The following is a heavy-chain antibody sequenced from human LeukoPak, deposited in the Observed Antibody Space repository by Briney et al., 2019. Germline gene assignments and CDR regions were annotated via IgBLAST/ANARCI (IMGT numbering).Heavy chain of an antibody. CDR1: GYTFTSYD. D-gene: IGHD3-22*01. Sequence: ASVKVSCKASGYTFTSYDINWVRQATGRGLEWMGWMNPNSGNTGYAQKFQGRVTMTRNTSISTAYMELSSLRSEDTAVYYCARGRLDYDSSGYFSDYWGQGTLVTVSS. CDR3: ARGRLDYDSSGYFSDY. CDR2: MNPNSGNT. V-gene: IGHV1-8*01. J-gene: IGHJ4*02.